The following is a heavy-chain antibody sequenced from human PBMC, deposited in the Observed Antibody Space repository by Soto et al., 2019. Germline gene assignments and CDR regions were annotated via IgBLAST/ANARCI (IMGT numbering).Heavy chain of an antibody. CDR1: GGSISSGGYY. V-gene: IGHV4-31*03. CDR2: IYYSGST. CDR3: ARVGYCSGGSCYRAMAPFDY. D-gene: IGHD2-15*01. J-gene: IGHJ4*02. Sequence: SETLSLTCTVSGGSISSGGYYWSWIRQHPGKGLEWIGYIYYSGSTYYNPSLKSRVTISVDTSKNQFSLKLSSVTAADTAVYYCARVGYCSGGSCYRAMAPFDYWGQGTLVTVSS.